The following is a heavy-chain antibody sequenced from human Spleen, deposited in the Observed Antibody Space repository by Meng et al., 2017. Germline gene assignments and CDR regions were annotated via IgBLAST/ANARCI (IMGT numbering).Heavy chain of an antibody. CDR3: ARDVYSSRWYTFDMYFDY. CDR2: ISYDGSNK. V-gene: IGHV3-30*01. Sequence: GESLKISCAASGFTFSSYAMHWVRQAPGKGLEWVAVISYDGSNKYYADSVKGRFTISRDNSKNTLYLQMNSLRAEDTAVYYCARDVYSSRWYTFDMYFDYWGQGTVVTVSS. J-gene: IGHJ4*02. D-gene: IGHD6-13*01. CDR1: GFTFSSYA.